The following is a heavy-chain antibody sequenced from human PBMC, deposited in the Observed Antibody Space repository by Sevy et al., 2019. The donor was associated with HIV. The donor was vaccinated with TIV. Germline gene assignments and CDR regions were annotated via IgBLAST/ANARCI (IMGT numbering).Heavy chain of an antibody. CDR1: GFTFTYAW. CDR2: IKSKAEGDTT. J-gene: IGHJ6*02. V-gene: IGHV3-15*01. CDR3: ITDPGYSGYHEQAINYYYYGKDV. Sequence: GGSLRLSCAASGFTFTYAWMSWVRQAPGKGLEWVGRIKSKAEGDTTDYTAPVKDGCTNSRDDSKNKLYLQMNSIKTEDTDVYNSITDPGYSGYHEQAINYYYYGKDVWGQGTTVTVSS. D-gene: IGHD5-12*01.